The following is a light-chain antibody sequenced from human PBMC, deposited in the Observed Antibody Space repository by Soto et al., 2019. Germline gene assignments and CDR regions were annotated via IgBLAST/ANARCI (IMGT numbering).Light chain of an antibody. V-gene: IGKV1-9*01. CDR2: AAS. CDR3: HHLNSYLLG. CDR1: QDIRRS. J-gene: IGKJ4*01. Sequence: IQLTQSPSSLSASVGDRVTITCRASQDIRRSLAWYQQTPKKAPKLLIYAASTLHSGVPSRFSGSGSGTDFTLTISSLQPEDFATYYCHHLNSYLLGFGGGTKVEI.